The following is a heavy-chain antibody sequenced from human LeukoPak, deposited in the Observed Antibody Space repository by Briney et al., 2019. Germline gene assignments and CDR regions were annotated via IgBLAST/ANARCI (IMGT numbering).Heavy chain of an antibody. CDR1: GYTFTGYY. V-gene: IGHV1-2*02. D-gene: IGHD3-9*01. CDR3: ARDQQYYDILTGPRVPGRNYYYYYMDV. J-gene: IGHJ6*03. CDR2: INPNSGGT. Sequence: GASVKVSCKASGYTFTGYYMHWVRQAPGQGLEWMGWINPNSGGTNYAQKFQGRVTMTRDTSISTAYMELSRLRSDDTAVYYCARDQQYYDILTGPRVPGRNYYYYYMDVWGKGTTVTISS.